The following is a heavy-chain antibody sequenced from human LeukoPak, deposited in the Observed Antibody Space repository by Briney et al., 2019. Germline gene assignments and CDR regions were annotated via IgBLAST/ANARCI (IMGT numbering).Heavy chain of an antibody. CDR3: AKSLLTTASGTGRAFDI. J-gene: IGHJ3*02. D-gene: IGHD1-26*01. V-gene: IGHV3-23*01. CDR1: GFTFGSYA. CDR2: MSVSGGST. Sequence: GGSLRLSCAASGFTFGSYAMSWVRQAPGKGLEWVSSMSVSGGSTYYAASVKGRSTVSRDDSKNNLYLQMNSLRAEDTAKYYCAKSLLTTASGTGRAFDIWGQGTMVTVSA.